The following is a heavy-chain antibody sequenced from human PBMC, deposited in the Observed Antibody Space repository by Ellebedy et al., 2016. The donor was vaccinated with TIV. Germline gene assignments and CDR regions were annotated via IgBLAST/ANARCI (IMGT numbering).Heavy chain of an antibody. CDR3: AKRKVRSGPAFDY. D-gene: IGHD3-10*01. CDR2: IYYTGST. J-gene: IGHJ4*02. CDR1: GGSITSFY. Sequence: MPSETLSLTCTVSGGSITSFYWSWIRQTPGKGLEYIGNIYYTGSTNYNPSLKSRVTISVDTSKNQFSLNLRSVTAADTAVYYCAKRKVRSGPAFDYWGQGTLFTVSS. V-gene: IGHV4-59*03.